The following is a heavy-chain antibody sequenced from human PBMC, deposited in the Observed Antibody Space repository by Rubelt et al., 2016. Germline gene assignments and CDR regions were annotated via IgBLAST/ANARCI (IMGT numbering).Heavy chain of an antibody. J-gene: IGHJ3*01. Sequence: QVHLVQSGGEVKTPGAAVKVSCKASGYTFRSFGISWVRQAPGQGLEWMGWSSTYNGQTNYVRKVQGRVTMTSDASPTTAYMELRRLRSDDTAVYYCARDRSRTSVGDASDVWGQGTVVTVSS. V-gene: IGHV1-18*01. D-gene: IGHD2-2*01. CDR3: ARDRSRTSVGDASDV. CDR2: SSTYNGQT. CDR1: GYTFRSFG.